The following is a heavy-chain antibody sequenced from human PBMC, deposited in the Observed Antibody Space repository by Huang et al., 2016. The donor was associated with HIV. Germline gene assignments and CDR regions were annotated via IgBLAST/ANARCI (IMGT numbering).Heavy chain of an antibody. Sequence: EVRLLESGGDLVRPGGSLRLSCQTSGFNFRVYAMDWVRQAPWRGLERVARISGTAAHTYYAASGKGRFSISRDNDQNTVSLQMNSLGAEDTGIYYCAKAPQVLSQALDGWGQGILVTVSS. V-gene: IGHV3-23*01. D-gene: IGHD1-1*01. CDR1: GFNFRVYA. CDR2: ISGTAAHT. J-gene: IGHJ4*02. CDR3: AKAPQVLSQALDG.